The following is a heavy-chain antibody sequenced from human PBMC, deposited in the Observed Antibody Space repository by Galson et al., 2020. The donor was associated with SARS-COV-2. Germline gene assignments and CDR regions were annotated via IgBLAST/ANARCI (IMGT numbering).Heavy chain of an antibody. V-gene: IGHV3-30*03. CDR1: GFTFSSYG. CDR2: ISYDGSNK. D-gene: IGHD2-2*01. J-gene: IGHJ4*02. Sequence: GGSLRLSCAASGFTFSSYGMHWVRQAPGKGLEWVAVISYDGSNKYYADSVKGRFTISRDNSKNTLYLQMNSLRAEDTAVYSCASEMVVVPANDPSGDDWGQGTPVTVSS. CDR3: ASEMVVVPANDPSGDD.